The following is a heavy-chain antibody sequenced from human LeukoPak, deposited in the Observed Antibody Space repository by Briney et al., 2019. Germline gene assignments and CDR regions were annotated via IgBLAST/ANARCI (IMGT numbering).Heavy chain of an antibody. CDR1: GFTFSSYS. CDR2: ISSSSSTI. CDR3: AREGVYARGAPYYYYYYYMDV. V-gene: IGHV3-48*01. Sequence: GGSLRLSCAASGFTFSSYSMNWVRQAPGKGLEWVSYISSSSSTIYYADSVKGRFTISRGNAKKSLYLQMNSLRAEDTAVYYCAREGVYARGAPYYYYYYYMDVWGKGTTVTVSS. D-gene: IGHD2-8*01. J-gene: IGHJ6*03.